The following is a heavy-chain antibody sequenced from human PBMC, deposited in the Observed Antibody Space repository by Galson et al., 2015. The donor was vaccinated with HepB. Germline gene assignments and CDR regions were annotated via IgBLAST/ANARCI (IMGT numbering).Heavy chain of an antibody. CDR3: ARGRSPARAFDI. V-gene: IGHV6-1*01. J-gene: IGHJ3*02. Sequence: CAISGDSVSSNSATWDWFRQSPSRGLEWLGRTYYRSKWNNDYAPFMKSRVIINPDTSMHQFSLQLNSVRPEDTAVYYCARGRSPARAFDIWGQGTMVTVSS. D-gene: IGHD2-15*01. CDR2: TYYRSKWNN. CDR1: GDSVSSNSAT.